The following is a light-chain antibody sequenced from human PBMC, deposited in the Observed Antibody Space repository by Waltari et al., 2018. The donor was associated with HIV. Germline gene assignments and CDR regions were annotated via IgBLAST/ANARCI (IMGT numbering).Light chain of an antibody. CDR3: QVWDSSSDHL. CDR1: NLGSKS. V-gene: IGLV3-21*02. CDR2: DDI. J-gene: IGLJ2*01. Sequence: SSVPTQPPSVSVAPGQTARITCGGNNLGSKSVHWYQQKPGQAPVLVIYDDIGRPSGIPERFSGSNSGNTATLTISRVEAGDEADYYCQVWDSSSDHLFGGGTKVTVL.